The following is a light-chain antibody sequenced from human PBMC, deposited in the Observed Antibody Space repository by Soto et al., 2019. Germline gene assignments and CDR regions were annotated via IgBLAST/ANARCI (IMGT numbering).Light chain of an antibody. CDR3: ETWDSNTRV. V-gene: IGLV4-60*02. J-gene: IGLJ2*01. CDR1: SGRSTYI. Sequence: QPVLTQSSSASASLGSSVKLTCTLSSGRSTYIIAWHQQQPGKAPRYLMKLESSGSYNKGSGVPDRFSGSSSGADRYLTISNLQFEDEADYYCETWDSNTRVFGGGTKLTVL. CDR2: LESSGSY.